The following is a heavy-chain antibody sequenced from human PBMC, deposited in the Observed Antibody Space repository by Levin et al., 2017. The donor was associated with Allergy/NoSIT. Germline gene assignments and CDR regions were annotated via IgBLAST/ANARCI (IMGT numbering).Heavy chain of an antibody. V-gene: IGHV1-46*01. Sequence: PGESLKISCKASGYTFTKYYMQWVRQAPGQGLEWLGIINPSGGSTSGGSTTYAQKFQGRLTMPRDTSTSTVYMELRSLRSEDTAVYYCARDGGSSASFPNYDAFDIWGQGTMVTVSS. CDR1: GYTFTKYY. D-gene: IGHD3-16*01. CDR3: ARDGGSSASFPNYDAFDI. CDR2: INPSGGSTSGGST. J-gene: IGHJ3*02.